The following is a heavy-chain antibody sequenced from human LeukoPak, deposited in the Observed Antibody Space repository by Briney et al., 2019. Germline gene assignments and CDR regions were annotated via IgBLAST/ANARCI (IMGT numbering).Heavy chain of an antibody. Sequence: GGSLRLSCAASGFTFDDYAMNWVRQAPGKGLEWVSFISSSSSYIYYADSVKGRFTISRDNAKNSLYLQMNSLRAEDTAVYYCARGEWSSSPFDYWGQGTLVTVSS. D-gene: IGHD6-6*01. V-gene: IGHV3-21*01. J-gene: IGHJ4*02. CDR1: GFTFDDYA. CDR2: ISSSSSYI. CDR3: ARGEWSSSPFDY.